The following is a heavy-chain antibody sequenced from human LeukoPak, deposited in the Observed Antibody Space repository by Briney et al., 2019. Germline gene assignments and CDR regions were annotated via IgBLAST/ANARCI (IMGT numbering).Heavy chain of an antibody. Sequence: GGSLRLSCAASEFTFSSYWMSWVRQAPGKGLEWVANIKQDGSEKYYVDSVKGRFTISRDNAKNSLYLQMNSLRAEDTAVYYCARETGYYGSGSYYKHWGQGTLVTVSS. CDR2: IKQDGSEK. V-gene: IGHV3-7*01. J-gene: IGHJ4*02. CDR3: ARETGYYGSGSYYKH. D-gene: IGHD3-10*01. CDR1: EFTFSSYW.